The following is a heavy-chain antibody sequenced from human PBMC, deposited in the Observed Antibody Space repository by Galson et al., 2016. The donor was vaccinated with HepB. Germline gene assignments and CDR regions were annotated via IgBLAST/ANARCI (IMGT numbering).Heavy chain of an antibody. J-gene: IGHJ6*02. CDR2: IKRDGSQK. V-gene: IGHV3-7*03. CDR3: ASAYYHYYYYYAMDV. Sequence: SLRLSCAASGFIFKNYWMAWVRQAPGQGLEWVANIKRDGSQKEYVDSVKGRFIISRDSARNTLLLQMKSLRAEDTAIYYCASAYYHYYYYYAMDVWGQGTTVTVSS. D-gene: IGHD3-10*01. CDR1: GFIFKNYW.